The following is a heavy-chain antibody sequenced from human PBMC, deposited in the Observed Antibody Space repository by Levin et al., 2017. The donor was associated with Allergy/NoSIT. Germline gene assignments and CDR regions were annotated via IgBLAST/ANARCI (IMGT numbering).Heavy chain of an antibody. CDR3: ARDITYYYDRTGYYDASDRSGYYDAVDI. V-gene: IGHV3-7*01. Sequence: PGGSLRLSCAASGFTLSSYWMTWVRQAPGKGLEWVANIKQDGSEKNYADSVKGRFTISRDNAKNSLYLQMNILRAEDTAVYSCARDITYYYDRTGYYDASDRSGYYDAVDIWGQGTMVTVSS. CDR2: IKQDGSEK. J-gene: IGHJ3*02. CDR1: GFTLSSYW. D-gene: IGHD3-22*01.